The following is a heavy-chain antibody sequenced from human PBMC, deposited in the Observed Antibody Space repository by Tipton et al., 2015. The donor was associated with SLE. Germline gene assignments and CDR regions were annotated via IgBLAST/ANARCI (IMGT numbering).Heavy chain of an antibody. J-gene: IGHJ4*02. CDR1: GGPISSHY. Sequence: TLSLTCTVSGGPISSHYWSWIRQPPGKGLEWIGYIYFTGSTNYNPSLKSRVTISVDTSKNQFSLKLSSVTAADTAVYYCARATYYYGSGSYPFDYWGQGTLVTVSS. CDR3: ARATYYYGSGSYPFDY. CDR2: IYFTGST. D-gene: IGHD3-10*01. V-gene: IGHV4-59*08.